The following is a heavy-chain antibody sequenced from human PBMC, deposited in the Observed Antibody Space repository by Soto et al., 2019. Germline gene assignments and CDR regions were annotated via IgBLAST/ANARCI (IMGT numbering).Heavy chain of an antibody. V-gene: IGHV3-23*01. CDR1: GFTFRSYA. D-gene: IGHD5-18*01. CDR2: ISDSDGST. J-gene: IGHJ4*02. Sequence: EVQLLESGGGLVQPGGSLRLSCAASGFTFRSYAMSWVRQAPGKGLEWVSGISDSDGSTYYADFVKGRFTISRDDSKNTLYLQMNSLRAEDTAVFYCARSRNTPFDYWGQGTLVTVSS. CDR3: ARSRNTPFDY.